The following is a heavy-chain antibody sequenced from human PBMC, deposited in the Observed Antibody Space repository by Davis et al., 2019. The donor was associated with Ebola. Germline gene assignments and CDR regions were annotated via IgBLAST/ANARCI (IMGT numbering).Heavy chain of an antibody. V-gene: IGHV3-64*01. Sequence: GGSLRLSCAASGFTFSSYVMHWVRQAPGKGLEYVSGISSNGRRTYYARSVKGRLTISRDNSKNTLYLQMGSLRAEDMAVYYCASTYCGDDCYAYYFDYWGQGALVAVSS. CDR1: GFTFSSYV. J-gene: IGHJ4*02. CDR2: ISSNGRRT. CDR3: ASTYCGDDCYAYYFDY. D-gene: IGHD2-21*02.